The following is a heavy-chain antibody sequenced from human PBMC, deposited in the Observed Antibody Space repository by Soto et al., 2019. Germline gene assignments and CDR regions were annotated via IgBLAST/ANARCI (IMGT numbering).Heavy chain of an antibody. CDR3: ARHGPRVYYDNSDYYYYGMDV. D-gene: IGHD3-22*01. J-gene: IGHJ6*02. V-gene: IGHV1-24*01. CDR1: GYTLTELS. Sequence: ASVKVSCKVSGYTLTELSMHWVRQAPGKGLEWMGGFDPEDGETIYAQKFQGRVTMTEDTSTDTAYMELSSLRSEDTAMYYCARHGPRVYYDNSDYYYYGMDVWGQGTTVTVSS. CDR2: FDPEDGET.